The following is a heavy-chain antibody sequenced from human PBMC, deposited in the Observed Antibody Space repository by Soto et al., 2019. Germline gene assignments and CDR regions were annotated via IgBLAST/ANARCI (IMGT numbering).Heavy chain of an antibody. J-gene: IGHJ6*02. CDR2: IIPILGIA. Sequence: QVQLVQSGAEVKKPGSSVKVSCKASGGTFSSYTISWVRQAPGQGLEWMGRIIPILGIANYAQKFQGRVTITADKSPSTSYMELSSLRSEDTAVYYCAREGDYPYGMDVWGQGTTVTVSS. D-gene: IGHD3-16*01. CDR3: AREGDYPYGMDV. V-gene: IGHV1-69*08. CDR1: GGTFSSYT.